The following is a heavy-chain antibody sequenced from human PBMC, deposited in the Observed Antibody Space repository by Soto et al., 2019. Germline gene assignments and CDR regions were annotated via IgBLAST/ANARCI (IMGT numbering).Heavy chain of an antibody. D-gene: IGHD6-13*01. CDR2: ISGSGGTT. V-gene: IGHV3-23*01. CDR3: AKFFVSSQSNGGSRWSIHN. J-gene: IGHJ4*02. CDR1: GFTFSNYA. Sequence: EVQLLESGGGLVQPGRSLRLSCAASGFTFSNYAMSWVRQAPGQGLDWVSAISGSGGTTYYADSVKGRFTLSRDNSKNTRFLQRNGVPAADAAVYFCAKFFVSSQSNGGSRWSIHNWGQGTRLIVFS.